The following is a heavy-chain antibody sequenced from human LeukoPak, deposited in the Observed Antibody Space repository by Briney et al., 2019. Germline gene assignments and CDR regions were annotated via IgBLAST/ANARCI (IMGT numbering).Heavy chain of an antibody. D-gene: IGHD6-19*01. CDR2: INSDGNRI. Sequence: GGSLRLSCAASGFTFSSYWMHWVRHAPGKGVVWVSRINSDGNRIKYADSVKGRFTISRDNAKNSLYLQMNSLRAEDTAVYYCARGPYSSGSSADYWGQGTLVTVSS. V-gene: IGHV3-74*03. CDR1: GFTFSSYW. CDR3: ARGPYSSGSSADY. J-gene: IGHJ4*02.